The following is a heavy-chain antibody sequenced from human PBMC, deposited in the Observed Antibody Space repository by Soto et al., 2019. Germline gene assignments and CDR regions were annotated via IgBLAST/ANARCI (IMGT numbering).Heavy chain of an antibody. J-gene: IGHJ4*02. V-gene: IGHV1-69*13. CDR2: IIPFFDTA. CDR3: ARDAKEGSAWFHFFVH. Sequence: SVKVSCKASGDTFSSYAISWVRQAPGQGLEWMGGIIPFFDTANYAQQFQGRVTITADESTSTAYMELSSLRSEDTALYYCARDAKEGSAWFHFFVHWGQRTPVTVSS. CDR1: GDTFSSYA. D-gene: IGHD6-13*01.